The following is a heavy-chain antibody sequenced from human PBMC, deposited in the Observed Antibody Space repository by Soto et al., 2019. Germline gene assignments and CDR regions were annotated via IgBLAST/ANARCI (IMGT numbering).Heavy chain of an antibody. Sequence: EVQLVQAEAEVKKPGESLRISCKGSGYIFTNYWITWVRQMPGKGLEWMGRIDPTDSYTNYSPSFQGHVTFSADKSTSTAYLQWSSLKASDTAMYYCARQYYDANDASIKAAWYFDLWGRGTLVTVSS. D-gene: IGHD3-16*01. CDR2: IDPTDSYT. J-gene: IGHJ2*01. CDR1: GYIFTNYW. CDR3: ARQYYDANDASIKAAWYFDL. V-gene: IGHV5-10-1*03.